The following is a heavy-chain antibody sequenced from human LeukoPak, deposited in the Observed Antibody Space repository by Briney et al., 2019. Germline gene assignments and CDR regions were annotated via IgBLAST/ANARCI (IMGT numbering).Heavy chain of an antibody. D-gene: IGHD1-1*01. Sequence: ASVKVSCKASGYIFTDYHMHWVRQAPGQGLEWMGWISPNSGGTGFAQKFQGRVTMTRDTSISTAYLELSRLRSDDTAVYYCVRSGYNWGFDYWGQGTLVTVSS. V-gene: IGHV1-2*02. CDR1: GYIFTDYH. J-gene: IGHJ4*02. CDR3: VRSGYNWGFDY. CDR2: ISPNSGGT.